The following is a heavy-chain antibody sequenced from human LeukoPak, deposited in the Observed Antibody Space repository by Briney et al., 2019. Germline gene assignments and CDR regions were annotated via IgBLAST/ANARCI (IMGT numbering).Heavy chain of an antibody. V-gene: IGHV1-2*02. J-gene: IGHJ4*02. D-gene: IGHD3-22*01. CDR3: ARDLNPLHYYDSSDFFDY. Sequence: ASVKVSCKASGYTFTGYYMHWVRQAPGQGLEWMGWINPNSGGTNYAQKFQGRVTMTRDTSISTAYMELSRLRSDDTAVYYCARDLNPLHYYDSSDFFDYWGQGTLVTVSS. CDR2: INPNSGGT. CDR1: GYTFTGYY.